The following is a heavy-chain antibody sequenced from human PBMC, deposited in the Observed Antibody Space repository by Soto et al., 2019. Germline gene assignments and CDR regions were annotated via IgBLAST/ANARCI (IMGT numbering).Heavy chain of an antibody. V-gene: IGHV1-69*04. CDR1: GYTFTSYG. Sequence: GASVKVSCKASGYTFTSYGISRVRQAPGQGLVWMGRVLPFLDVTTYSQRFQGRVTITADRSTTTAYMELSSLTFEDTAVYYCARDRKNSNWPNFDSWGPGTLVTVSS. CDR2: VLPFLDVT. CDR3: ARDRKNSNWPNFDS. D-gene: IGHD6-13*01. J-gene: IGHJ4*02.